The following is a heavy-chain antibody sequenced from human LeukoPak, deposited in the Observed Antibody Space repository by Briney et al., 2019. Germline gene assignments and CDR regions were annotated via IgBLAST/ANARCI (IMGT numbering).Heavy chain of an antibody. CDR3: AKESWYYYFDY. Sequence: PGGSLRLSCAASGFTFSIYAMSWVRQAPGKGLEWVAVISYDGSNKYYADSVKGRFTISRDNSKNTLYLQMNSLRAEDTAVYYCAKESWYYYFDYWGQGTLVTVSS. D-gene: IGHD6-13*01. CDR2: ISYDGSNK. V-gene: IGHV3-30*18. J-gene: IGHJ4*02. CDR1: GFTFSIYA.